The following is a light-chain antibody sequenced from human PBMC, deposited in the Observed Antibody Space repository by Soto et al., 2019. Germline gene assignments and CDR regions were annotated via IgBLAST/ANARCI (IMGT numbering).Light chain of an antibody. V-gene: IGKV1-5*01. J-gene: IGKJ1*01. CDR3: QHYNSYSEA. Sequence: DIQMTQSPSSLSASVGDRVTITCRASQSINGYLNWYQQKPGKAPKLLIYDASSLESGVPSRFSGSGSGTEFTLTISSLQPDDFATYYCQHYNSYSEAFGQGTKVDIK. CDR1: QSINGY. CDR2: DAS.